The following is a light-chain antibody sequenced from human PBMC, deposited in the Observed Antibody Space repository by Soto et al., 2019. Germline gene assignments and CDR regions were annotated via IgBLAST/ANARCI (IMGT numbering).Light chain of an antibody. CDR3: QQSYSTLVT. Sequence: DIQMTQSPSSLSASVGDRVTITCRASQSFSSYLNWYQQKPWKAPKLLIYAASSLQSGFPSRFSGSGSGTDFTLTISSLQPEDFATYYCQQSYSTLVTFGQGTQVEIK. V-gene: IGKV1-39*01. CDR1: QSFSSY. J-gene: IGKJ1*01. CDR2: AAS.